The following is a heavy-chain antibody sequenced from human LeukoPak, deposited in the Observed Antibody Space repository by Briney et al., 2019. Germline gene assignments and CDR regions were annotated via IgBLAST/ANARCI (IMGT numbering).Heavy chain of an antibody. Sequence: AGGSLRLSCAASGFTVITNDMTWVRQAPGKGLEWVANINEDGSREDYVDSVRGRFTISRDNARNSLYLHMNSLRAEDTALYYCATRESSMARSHWGQGTLVTVSS. CDR2: INEDGSRE. CDR3: ATRESSMARSH. V-gene: IGHV3-7*01. D-gene: IGHD3-10*01. J-gene: IGHJ4*02. CDR1: GFTVITND.